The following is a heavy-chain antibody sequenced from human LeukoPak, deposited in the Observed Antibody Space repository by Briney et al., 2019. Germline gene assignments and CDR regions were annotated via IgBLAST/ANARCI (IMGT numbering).Heavy chain of an antibody. CDR1: GYTFTSYG. J-gene: IGHJ4*02. V-gene: IGHV1-18*01. CDR3: ASGTVPATASPGSHFDY. D-gene: IGHD2-2*01. CDR2: ISAYNGNT. Sequence: ASVKVSCKASGYTFTSYGISWVRPAPGQGLEWMGWISAYNGNTNYAQKLQGRVTMTTDTSTSTAYMELRSLRSDDTAVYYCASGTVPATASPGSHFDYWGQGTLVTVSS.